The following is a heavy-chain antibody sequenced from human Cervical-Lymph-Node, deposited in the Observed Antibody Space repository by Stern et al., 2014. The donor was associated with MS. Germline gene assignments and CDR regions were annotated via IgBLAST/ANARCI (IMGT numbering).Heavy chain of an antibody. V-gene: IGHV2-70*01. CDR1: GFSLSTSGMC. J-gene: IGHJ4*02. CDR2: IDWDDDK. CDR3: ARIRQSSGYYYFDY. Sequence: ESGPALVKPPQTLTLTFTFSGFSLSTSGMCVSWIRQPPGKALECLALIDWDDDKYYSTSLKTRLTISKDTSKNQVVLTMTNMDPVDTATYYCARIRQSSGYYYFDYWGQGTLVTVSS. D-gene: IGHD3-22*01.